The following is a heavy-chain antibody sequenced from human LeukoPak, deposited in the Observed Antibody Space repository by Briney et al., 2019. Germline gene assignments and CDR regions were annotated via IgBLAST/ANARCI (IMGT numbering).Heavy chain of an antibody. D-gene: IGHD6-19*01. J-gene: IGHJ4*02. CDR2: ISSSSSYI. CDR3: ARDLRSSGWYYFDY. V-gene: IGHV3-21*01. CDR1: GFTFSIYS. Sequence: PGGSLRLSCAASGFTFSIYSMNWVRQAPGKGLEWVSSISSSSSYIYYADSVKGRFTISRDNAKNSLYPQMNSLRAEDTAVYYCARDLRSSGWYYFDYWGQGTLVTVSS.